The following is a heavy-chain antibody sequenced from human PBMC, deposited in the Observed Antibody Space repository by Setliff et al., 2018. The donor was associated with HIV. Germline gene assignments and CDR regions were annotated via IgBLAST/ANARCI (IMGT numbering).Heavy chain of an antibody. CDR2: VYYTGKT. CDR1: GGSISGGGYY. D-gene: IGHD2-15*01. J-gene: IGHJ3*02. V-gene: IGHV4-31*03. CDR3: ARDLHANYHVVDI. Sequence: PSETLSLTCTVSGGSISGGGYYWTWIRQYPGKGLEWIGTVYYTGKTYYNPSLQSRLTMSADTSKNQLYLKINSVTAADTAVYFCARDLHANYHVVDIWGPGTMVTVSS.